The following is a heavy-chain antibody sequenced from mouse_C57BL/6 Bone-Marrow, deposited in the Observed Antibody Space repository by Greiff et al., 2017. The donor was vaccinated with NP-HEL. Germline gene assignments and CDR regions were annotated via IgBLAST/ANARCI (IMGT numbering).Heavy chain of an antibody. CDR1: GFTFSDYG. V-gene: IGHV5-17*01. J-gene: IGHJ4*01. CDR3: ARPPLRYYAMDY. Sequence: EVKVVESGGGLVKPGGSLKLSCAASGFTFSDYGMHWVRQAPEKGLEWVAYISSGSSTINYADTVKGRFTISRDNAKNTLFLQMTSLRSEDTAMYYCARPPLRYYAMDYWGQGTSVTVSS. CDR2: ISSGSSTI.